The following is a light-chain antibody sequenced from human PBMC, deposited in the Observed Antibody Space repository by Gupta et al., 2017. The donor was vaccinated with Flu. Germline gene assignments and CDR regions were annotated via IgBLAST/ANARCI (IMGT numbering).Light chain of an antibody. CDR2: AAS. CDR1: QGVNTW. Sequence: TSSLSTSMGDRVTITCRASQGVNTWLAWYQQKPGEAPKSLIYAASNLQSGVPSRFNGSGSGTEFSLTINNLQPEDSATYYCQQDDNYPLTFGHGTKVEI. CDR3: QQDDNYPLT. J-gene: IGKJ3*01. V-gene: IGKV1D-16*01.